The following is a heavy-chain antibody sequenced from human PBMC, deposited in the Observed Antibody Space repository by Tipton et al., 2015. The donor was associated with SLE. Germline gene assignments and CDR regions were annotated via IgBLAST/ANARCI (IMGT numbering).Heavy chain of an antibody. CDR2: IYYSGSS. CDR3: ARDPNGGYGSFDY. V-gene: IGHV4-38-2*02. J-gene: IGHJ4*02. CDR1: DYSITSSYY. D-gene: IGHD7-27*01. Sequence: TLSLTCSVSDYSITSSYYWGWIRQPPGKGLEWIGRIYYSGSSYYNPSLKSRVTISVDTSKNQFSLKLSSVTAADTAVYYCARDPNGGYGSFDYWGLGALVTVSS.